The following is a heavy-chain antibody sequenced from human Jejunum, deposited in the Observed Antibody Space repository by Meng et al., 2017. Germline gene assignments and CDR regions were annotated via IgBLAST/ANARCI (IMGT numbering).Heavy chain of an antibody. CDR3: ARHTCSRSGCSFDY. CDR1: GGSINNFH. D-gene: IGHD2-2*01. V-gene: IGHV4-4*07. CDR2: IYPTGTT. J-gene: IGHJ4*02. Sequence: SETLSLTCTVSGGSINNFHWNWIRQTAGKGLEWIGHIYPTGTTNYNPSLKTRVTMSVDTSKNQFSLSLSSVTAADTAVYFCARHTCSRSGCSFDYWGQGTLVTVSS.